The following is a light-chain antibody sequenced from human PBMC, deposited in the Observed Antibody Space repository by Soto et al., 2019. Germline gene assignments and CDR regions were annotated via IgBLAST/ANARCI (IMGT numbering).Light chain of an antibody. V-gene: IGKV3-15*01. CDR3: QQYQNWPPLT. J-gene: IGKJ4*01. Sequence: EIGMTQSPATLSLSPGERATLSCRASQSVSSHVAWYQQRPGQAPRLLIHGASTRATGIPARFSGSGSGTEFTLTISSLQSEDFAIYYCQQYQNWPPLTFGGGTKVEIK. CDR1: QSVSSH. CDR2: GAS.